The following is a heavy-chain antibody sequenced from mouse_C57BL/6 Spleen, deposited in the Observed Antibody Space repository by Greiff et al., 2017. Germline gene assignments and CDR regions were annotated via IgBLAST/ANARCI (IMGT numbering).Heavy chain of an antibody. Sequence: VQLQQSGPELVKPGASVKIPCKASGYTFTDYNMDWVKQSHGKSLEWIGDINPNNGGTIYNQKFKGKATLTVAKSSSTAYMELRSLTSEVTAVYYCAITKVVDYYDVDYWCQGTSVTVSS. J-gene: IGHJ4*01. D-gene: IGHD1-1*01. CDR1: GYTFTDYN. CDR2: INPNNGGT. V-gene: IGHV1-18*01. CDR3: AITKVVDYYDVDY.